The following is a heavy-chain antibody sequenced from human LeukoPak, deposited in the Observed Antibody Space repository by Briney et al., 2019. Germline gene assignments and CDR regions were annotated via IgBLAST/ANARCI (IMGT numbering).Heavy chain of an antibody. CDR1: GGSFSGYY. CDR2: INHSGST. J-gene: IGHJ4*02. CDR3: ARGRGYCSSTSCPEDIYSPVYYFDY. D-gene: IGHD2-2*01. Sequence: SETLSLTCAVYGGSFSGYYWSWIRQPPGKGLEWIGEINHSGSTNYNPSLKSRVTISVDTSKNQFSLKLSSVTAADTAVYYCARGRGYCSSTSCPEDIYSPVYYFDYWGQGSLVTVSS. V-gene: IGHV4-34*01.